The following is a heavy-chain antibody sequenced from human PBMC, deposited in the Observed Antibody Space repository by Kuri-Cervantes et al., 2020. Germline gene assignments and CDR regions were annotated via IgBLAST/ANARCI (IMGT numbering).Heavy chain of an antibody. CDR3: AREVGSGGSCYSDY. CDR1: GYSISSGYY. J-gene: IGHJ4*03. Sequence: SETLSLTCTVSGYSISSGYYWGWIRQPPGKGLEWIGSIYHSGSTYYNPSLKSRVTISVDTSKNQLSLKLSSVTASDTAVYYCAREVGSGGSCYSDYWGQGTTVTVSS. CDR2: IYHSGST. D-gene: IGHD2-15*01. V-gene: IGHV4-38-2*02.